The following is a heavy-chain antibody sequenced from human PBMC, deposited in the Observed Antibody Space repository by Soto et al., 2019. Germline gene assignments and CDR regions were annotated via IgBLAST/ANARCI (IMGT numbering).Heavy chain of an antibody. CDR2: IYYSGST. D-gene: IGHD2-2*01. J-gene: IGHJ6*02. Sequence: SETLSLTCTVSGGSISSYYWSWIRQPPGKGLEWIGYIYYSGSTNYNPSLKSRVTISVDTSKNQFSLKLSSVTAADTAVYYCARDIVVVPAATEGSYYYYGMDVWGQGTTVTVSS. CDR1: GGSISSYY. CDR3: ARDIVVVPAATEGSYYYYGMDV. V-gene: IGHV4-59*01.